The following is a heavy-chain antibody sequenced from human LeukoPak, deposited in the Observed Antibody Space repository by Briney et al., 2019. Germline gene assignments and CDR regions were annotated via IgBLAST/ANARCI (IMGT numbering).Heavy chain of an antibody. CDR2: INQDGSDK. J-gene: IGHJ4*02. CDR1: GFTFSSFW. CDR3: AGGSGWIFDS. Sequence: PGGSLRLSCAASGFTFSSFWMTWVRQAPGKGLEWVAHINQDGSDKSYVDSVKGRFTISRDNAKNSLYLQMNSLRAEDTAVYYCAGGSGWIFDSWGQGTLVTVSS. D-gene: IGHD6-19*01. V-gene: IGHV3-7*01.